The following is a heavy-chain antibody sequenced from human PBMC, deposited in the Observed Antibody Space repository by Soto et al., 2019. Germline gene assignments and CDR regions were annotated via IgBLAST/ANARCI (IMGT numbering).Heavy chain of an antibody. CDR1: GFTFTYYA. CDR2: ISANGQGI. Sequence: PGGSLRLSCTASGFTFTYYAFSWVRQAPGKGLEWVSAISANGQGIYYADSVRGRFTISRDNSKNTVFLHMDSLRAEDTAVYYCAKDRDYPRDQFNYWGQGTLVTVSS. V-gene: IGHV3-23*01. CDR3: AKDRDYPRDQFNY. D-gene: IGHD2-2*01. J-gene: IGHJ4*02.